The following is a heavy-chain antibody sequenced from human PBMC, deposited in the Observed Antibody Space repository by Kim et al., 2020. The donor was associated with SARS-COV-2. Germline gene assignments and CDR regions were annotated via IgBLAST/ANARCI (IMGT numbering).Heavy chain of an antibody. CDR3: ARRYYYDSSGYHAFDI. Sequence: LKSRVTISVDKSKNQFSRKLSSVTAADTAVYYCARRYYYDSSGYHAFDIWGQGTMVTVSS. V-gene: IGHV4-4*02. D-gene: IGHD3-22*01. J-gene: IGHJ3*02.